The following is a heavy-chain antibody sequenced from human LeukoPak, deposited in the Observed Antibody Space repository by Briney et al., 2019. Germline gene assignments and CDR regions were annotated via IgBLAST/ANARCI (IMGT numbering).Heavy chain of an antibody. J-gene: IGHJ5*02. CDR2: INPSGGST. CDR1: GYTFTSYY. CDR3: ARNVPAVFRSVWFDP. V-gene: IGHV1-46*03. Sequence: ASVKVSCKASGYTFTSYYMHWVRRAPGQGLEWMGIINPSGGSTSYAQKFQGRVTMTRDTSTSTVYMELSSLRSEDTAVYYCARNVPAVFRSVWFDPWGQGTLVTVSS. D-gene: IGHD2-2*01.